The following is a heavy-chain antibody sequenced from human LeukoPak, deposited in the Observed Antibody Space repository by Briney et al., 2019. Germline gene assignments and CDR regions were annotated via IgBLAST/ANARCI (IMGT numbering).Heavy chain of an antibody. Sequence: VASVTVSCKASGYTFTGYYMHWVRQPPGQGLEWMGWINPNSGGTNYAQKFQGRVTMTRDTSISTAYMELSRLRSDDTAVYCCARAGIVVVRNWFDPWGQGTLVTVSS. V-gene: IGHV1-2*02. CDR2: INPNSGGT. CDR1: GYTFTGYY. CDR3: ARAGIVVVRNWFDP. D-gene: IGHD2-2*01. J-gene: IGHJ5*02.